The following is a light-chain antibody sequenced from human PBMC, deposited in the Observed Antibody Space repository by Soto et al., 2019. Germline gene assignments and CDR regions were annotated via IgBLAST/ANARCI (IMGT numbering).Light chain of an antibody. V-gene: IGKV3-20*01. CDR2: GAS. J-gene: IGKJ4*01. Sequence: EIVLTQSPGTLSLSPGERVTLSCRASQSVSSSYLAWYQQKPGQAPRLLIYGASSRATGIPDRFSGSGSGTDFTLTISRLEPEDFAVYYCQQYGSSLFTFGGGTKVEIK. CDR3: QQYGSSLFT. CDR1: QSVSSSY.